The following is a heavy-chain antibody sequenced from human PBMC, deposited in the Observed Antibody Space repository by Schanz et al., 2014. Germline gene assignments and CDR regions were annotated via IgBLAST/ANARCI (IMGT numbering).Heavy chain of an antibody. CDR1: GFSFSGFA. V-gene: IGHV3-30*04. CDR3: ATDYSGGGCHI. D-gene: IGHD6-19*01. Sequence: VLLVESGGGLVTPGGSLRLSCVASGFSFSGFADHWVRQVPGKGLEWVSIVSHDGFTKHYADSVRGRFTLSRDNSKNTVYLQMNSLRAEDTALYFCATDYSGGGCHIWGQGTMVTVSS. J-gene: IGHJ3*02. CDR2: VSHDGFTK.